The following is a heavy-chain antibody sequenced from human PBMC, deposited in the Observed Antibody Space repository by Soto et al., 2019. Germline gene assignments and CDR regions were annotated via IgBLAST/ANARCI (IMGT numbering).Heavy chain of an antibody. CDR2: ISSSSSYI. J-gene: IGHJ6*02. D-gene: IGHD2-15*01. Sequence: GGSLRLSCAASGFTFSSYSMNWVRQAPGKGLEWVSSISSSSSYIYYADSVKGLFTISRENAKNSLYLQMNSLRSEDTAVYYCARYWVAANPHYYYYGMDVWGQGTKVTVSS. CDR3: ARYWVAANPHYYYYGMDV. V-gene: IGHV3-21*01. CDR1: GFTFSSYS.